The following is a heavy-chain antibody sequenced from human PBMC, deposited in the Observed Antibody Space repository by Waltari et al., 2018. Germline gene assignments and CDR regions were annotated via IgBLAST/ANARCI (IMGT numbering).Heavy chain of an antibody. CDR2: VDPEEGET. CDR1: GYTFSDYY. CDR3: ATALGDSSSASRPFDF. V-gene: IGHV1-69-2*01. D-gene: IGHD6-19*01. Sequence: EVQLLQSGAELKEPGTTVRISCKVSGYTFSDYYIHWVQQAPGKGLRWMGLVDPEEGETLYADNFQGRVTISADTSTDTAFMELSSLRSEDTAVFYCATALGDSSSASRPFDFWGQGTMITVSS. J-gene: IGHJ3*01.